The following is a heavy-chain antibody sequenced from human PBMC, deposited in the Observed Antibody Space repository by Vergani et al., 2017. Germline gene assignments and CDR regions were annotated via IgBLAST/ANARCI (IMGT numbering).Heavy chain of an antibody. D-gene: IGHD2-2*01. CDR2: IYPGDSDT. Sequence: EVQLVQSGAEVKKPGESLKISCKGSGYSFTSYWIGWVRQMPGKGLEWMGCIYPGDSDTRHSPSFQGQVTISGSKSISTAYLQWSSLKASDTAMYYCAGGVVVVPVAPAEYFQHWGQGTLVTVSS. CDR3: AGGVVVVPVAPAEYFQH. J-gene: IGHJ1*01. CDR1: GYSFTSYW. V-gene: IGHV5-51*03.